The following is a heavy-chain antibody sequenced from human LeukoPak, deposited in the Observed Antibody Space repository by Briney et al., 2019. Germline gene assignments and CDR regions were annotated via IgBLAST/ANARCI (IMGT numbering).Heavy chain of an antibody. D-gene: IGHD1-7*01. CDR2: IIPIFGTA. J-gene: IGHJ4*02. CDR1: GRTFSSYA. Sequence: ASVKVSCKASGRTFSSYAISWVRQAPGQGLEWMGGIIPIFGTANYAQKFQGRVTITADESTSTAYMELSSPRSEDTAVYYCARGKSGGNTPFDYWGQGTLVTVSS. CDR3: ARGKSGGNTPFDY. V-gene: IGHV1-69*13.